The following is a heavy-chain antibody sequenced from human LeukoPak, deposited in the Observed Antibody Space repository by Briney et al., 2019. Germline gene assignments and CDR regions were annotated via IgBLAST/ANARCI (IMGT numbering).Heavy chain of an antibody. CDR2: TRNKANSHTT. CDR3: ARIAVTGYYFDY. J-gene: IGHJ4*02. Sequence: GGSLRLSCAASGFTFSDHYMDWVRQAPGKGLEWVGRTRNKANSHTTEYAASVKGRFTISRDVSKNSLYLQMDSLRTEDTAVYYCARIAVTGYYFDYWGQGTLVTVSS. V-gene: IGHV3-72*01. CDR1: GFTFSDHY. D-gene: IGHD4-17*01.